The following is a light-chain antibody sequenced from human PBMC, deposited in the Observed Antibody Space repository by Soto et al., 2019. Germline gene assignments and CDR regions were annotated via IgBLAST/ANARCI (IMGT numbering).Light chain of an antibody. CDR2: EVS. J-gene: IGLJ2*01. CDR3: SSFAGSFYWV. V-gene: IGLV2-8*01. Sequence: QSALTQPPSASGSPGQSVTISCTGTSSDVGGYNYVSWYQQHPGKAPKLMIYEVSKRPSGVPDRFSGSKSGNTASLTVSGLRAEDEADYYCSSFAGSFYWVFGGGTKLTVL. CDR1: SSDVGGYNY.